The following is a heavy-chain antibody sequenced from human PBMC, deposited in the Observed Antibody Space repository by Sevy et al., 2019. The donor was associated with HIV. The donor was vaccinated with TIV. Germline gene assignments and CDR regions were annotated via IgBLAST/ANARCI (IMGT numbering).Heavy chain of an antibody. D-gene: IGHD6-6*01. J-gene: IGHJ4*01. CDR3: ARHLQYSSSSPLDY. V-gene: IGHV3-20*01. Sequence: GGSLRLSCAASGFTFDDYGMSWVRQAPGKGLEWVSGINWNGGSTGYADSVKGRFTISRDNAKNSLYLQMNSLRAEDTALYHCARHLQYSSSSPLDYWGQEPWSPSPQ. CDR1: GFTFDDYG. CDR2: INWNGGST.